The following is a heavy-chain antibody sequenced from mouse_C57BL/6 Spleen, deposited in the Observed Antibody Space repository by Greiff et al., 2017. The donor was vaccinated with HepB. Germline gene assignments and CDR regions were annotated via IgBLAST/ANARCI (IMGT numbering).Heavy chain of an antibody. CDR2: ISSGSSTI. CDR1: GFTFSDYG. Sequence: ELQRVESGGGLVKPGGSLKLSCAASGFTFSDYGMHWVRQAPEKGLEWVAYISSGSSTIYYADTVKGRFTISRDTAKNTLFLQMTSLRSEETAMYYCARRHGRSPAYWGQGTLVTVSA. D-gene: IGHD1-1*01. CDR3: ARRHGRSPAY. V-gene: IGHV5-17*01. J-gene: IGHJ3*01.